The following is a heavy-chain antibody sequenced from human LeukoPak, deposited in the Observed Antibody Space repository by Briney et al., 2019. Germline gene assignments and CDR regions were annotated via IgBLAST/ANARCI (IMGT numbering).Heavy chain of an antibody. Sequence: PGGSLRLSCAPSGFTFDNYAMHWVRQAPGKGGEWVSGISWNSGSIRYTHSVKGRFTISRDNAKNSLYLQMNSLRAEDMALYYCAKGRTEWLLSSFDYWGQGTLVTVSS. CDR1: GFTFDNYA. V-gene: IGHV3-9*03. D-gene: IGHD3-3*01. CDR2: ISWNSGSI. J-gene: IGHJ4*02. CDR3: AKGRTEWLLSSFDY.